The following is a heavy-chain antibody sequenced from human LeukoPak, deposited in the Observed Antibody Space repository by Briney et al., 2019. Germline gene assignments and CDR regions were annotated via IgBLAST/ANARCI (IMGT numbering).Heavy chain of an antibody. Sequence: SETLSLTRTVSGGSISSSSYYWGWIRQPPGKGLEWIGSIYYSGSTYYNPSLKSRVTISVDTSKNQFSLKLSSVTAADMAVYYCARQKRYSGSYFDYWGQGTLVTVSS. D-gene: IGHD1-26*01. J-gene: IGHJ4*02. V-gene: IGHV4-39*01. CDR1: GGSISSSSYY. CDR3: ARQKRYSGSYFDY. CDR2: IYYSGST.